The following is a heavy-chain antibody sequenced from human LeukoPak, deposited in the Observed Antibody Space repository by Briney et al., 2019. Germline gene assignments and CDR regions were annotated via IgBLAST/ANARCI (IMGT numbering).Heavy chain of an antibody. CDR1: GDTFSSYY. D-gene: IGHD3-3*01. V-gene: IGHV1-46*01. CDR3: ARDGARSDFDY. J-gene: IGHJ4*02. CDR2: INPSGGST. Sequence: ASVKVSCKASGDTFSSYYIYWVRQAPGQGLEWVGGINPSGGSTTYAQKFQGRVTMTRDTSTSTVYMELSSLRSEDTAVYYCARDGARSDFDYWGQGTLVTVSS.